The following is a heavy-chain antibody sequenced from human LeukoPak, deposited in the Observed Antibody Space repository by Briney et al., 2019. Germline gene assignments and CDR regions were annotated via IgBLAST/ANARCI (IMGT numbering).Heavy chain of an antibody. CDR3: ARVDSGSYPGGY. CDR2: IYYSGST. Sequence: PSETLSLTCTVSGGSISSGDYYWSWIRQPPGKGLEWIEYIYYSGSTYYNPSLKSRVTISVDTSKNQFSLKLSSVTAADTAVYYCARVDSGSYPGGYWGQGTLVTVSS. V-gene: IGHV4-30-4*01. D-gene: IGHD1-26*01. CDR1: GGSISSGDYY. J-gene: IGHJ4*02.